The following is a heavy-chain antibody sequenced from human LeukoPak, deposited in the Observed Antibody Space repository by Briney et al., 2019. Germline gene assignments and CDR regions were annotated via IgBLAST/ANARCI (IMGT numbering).Heavy chain of an antibody. Sequence: GGSLRLSCAASGFTFSSYAMSWVRQAPGKGLEWVAVIWYDGSNKYYADSVKGRFTISRDNSKNTLHLQMNSLRAEDTAVYYCARVGDGYNSGSFDYWGQGTLVTVSS. CDR1: GFTFSSYA. CDR3: ARVGDGYNSGSFDY. D-gene: IGHD5-24*01. V-gene: IGHV3-33*08. J-gene: IGHJ4*02. CDR2: IWYDGSNK.